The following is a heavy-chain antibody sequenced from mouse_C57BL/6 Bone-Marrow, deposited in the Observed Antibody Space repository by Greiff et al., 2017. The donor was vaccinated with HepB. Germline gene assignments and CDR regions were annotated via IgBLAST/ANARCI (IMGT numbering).Heavy chain of an antibody. CDR3: GETTTVVAPYGYFDV. CDR1: YTFTDYYM. J-gene: IGHJ1*03. CDR2: YPGSGNTY. V-gene: IGHV1-83*01. D-gene: IGHD1-1*01. Sequence: VQLKESGPELVKPGASVKMSCKASGYTFTDYYMHWVKQKPGKGLEWIGEIYPGSGNTYYNEKFKGKATLTADTSSSTAYMQLSSLTSEDSAVYFCAGETTTVVAPYGYFDVWGTGTTVTVSS.